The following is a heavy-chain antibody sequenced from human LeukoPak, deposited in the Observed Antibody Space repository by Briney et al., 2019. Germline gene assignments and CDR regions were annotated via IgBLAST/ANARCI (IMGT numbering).Heavy chain of an antibody. Sequence: ASVKVSCKTSGYIFTDYYIHWVRQAPGQGLEWMGYINPSSGDTKYVQNFQGRVTMTRDGSITTAYMELTSLRSDDTAVYSCARGVASADWFDPWGQGTLVTVSS. CDR3: ARGVASADWFDP. D-gene: IGHD2-2*01. J-gene: IGHJ5*02. V-gene: IGHV1-2*02. CDR2: INPSSGDT. CDR1: GYIFTDYY.